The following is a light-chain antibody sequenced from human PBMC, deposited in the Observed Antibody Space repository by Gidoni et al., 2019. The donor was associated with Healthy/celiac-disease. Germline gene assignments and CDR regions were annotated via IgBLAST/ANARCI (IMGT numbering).Light chain of an antibody. CDR2: AAS. V-gene: IGKV1-33*01. CDR3: QQYDNLPFT. Sequence: IRMPQSPSSLSASVGDRVTITCQASQDISNYLTWYQQKPGKAPKLLIYAASNLETGVPSRFSGSGSGTDFTFTISSLQPEDIATYYCQQYDNLPFTFGPGTKVDIK. J-gene: IGKJ3*01. CDR1: QDISNY.